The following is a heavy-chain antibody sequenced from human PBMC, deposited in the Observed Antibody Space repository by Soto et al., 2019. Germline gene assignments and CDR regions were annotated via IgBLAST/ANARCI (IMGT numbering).Heavy chain of an antibody. CDR2: IYYSGST. CDR3: ARRPGYSSGWYPYYYYMDV. Sequence: PSETLSLTCTVSGGSISSSSYYWGWFRHPPGKGLEWIGSIYYSGSTYYNPSLKSRVTISVDTSKNQFSLKLSSVTAADTAVYYCARRPGYSSGWYPYYYYMDVWGKGTTVTVSS. J-gene: IGHJ6*03. D-gene: IGHD6-19*01. CDR1: GGSISSSSYY. V-gene: IGHV4-39*01.